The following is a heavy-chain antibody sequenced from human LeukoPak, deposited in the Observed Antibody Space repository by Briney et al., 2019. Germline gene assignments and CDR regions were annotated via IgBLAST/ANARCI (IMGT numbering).Heavy chain of an antibody. Sequence: SVKVSCKASGGTFSSYSISWVRQAPGQGLEWMGGIIPIFGTANYAQKFQGRVTITADESTSTANMELSSLRSEDTAVYYCVRDGSYYDSRGYYYLYWGQGTLVTVSS. CDR1: GGTFSSYS. CDR2: IIPIFGTA. CDR3: VRDGSYYDSRGYYYLY. V-gene: IGHV1-69*13. D-gene: IGHD3-22*01. J-gene: IGHJ4*02.